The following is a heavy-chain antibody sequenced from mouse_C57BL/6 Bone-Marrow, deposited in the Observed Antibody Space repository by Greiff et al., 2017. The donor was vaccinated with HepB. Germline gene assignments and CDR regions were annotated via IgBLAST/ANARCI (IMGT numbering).Heavy chain of an antibody. D-gene: IGHD3-3*01. Sequence: VKLQESGAELARPGASVKLSCKASGYTFTSYGISWVKQRTGQGLEWIGEIYPRSGNTYYNEKFKGKATLTADKSSSTAYMELRSLTSEDSAVYFCARGTRFAYWGQGTLVTVSA. CDR2: IYPRSGNT. J-gene: IGHJ3*01. V-gene: IGHV1-81*01. CDR1: GYTFTSYG. CDR3: ARGTRFAY.